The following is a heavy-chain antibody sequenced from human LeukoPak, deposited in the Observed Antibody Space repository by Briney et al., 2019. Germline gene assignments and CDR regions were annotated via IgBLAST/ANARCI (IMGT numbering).Heavy chain of an antibody. J-gene: IGHJ3*02. V-gene: IGHV3-21*01. CDR3: AKDGTYYYILYAFDI. D-gene: IGHD3-9*01. Sequence: GGSLRLSCAASGFTFSSYSMNWVRQAPGKGLEWVSSISSSSSYIYHADSVKGRFTISRDNAKNSLYLQMNSLRAEDTAVYYCAKDGTYYYILYAFDIWGQGTMVTVSS. CDR2: ISSSSSYI. CDR1: GFTFSSYS.